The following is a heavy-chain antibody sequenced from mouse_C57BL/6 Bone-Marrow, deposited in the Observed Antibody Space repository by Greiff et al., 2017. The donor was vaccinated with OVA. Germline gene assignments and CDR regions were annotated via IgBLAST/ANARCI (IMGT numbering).Heavy chain of an antibody. J-gene: IGHJ4*01. CDR3: TRDYGSSYDYAMDD. D-gene: IGHD1-1*01. Sequence: VQLQQSGTVLARPGASVKMSCKTSGYTFTSYWMHWVKQRPGQGLEWIGAIYPGNSDTSYNQKFKGKAKLTAVTSASTAYMELSSLTNEDSAVYYCTRDYGSSYDYAMDDWGQGTSVTVSS. V-gene: IGHV1-5*01. CDR1: GYTFTSYW. CDR2: IYPGNSDT.